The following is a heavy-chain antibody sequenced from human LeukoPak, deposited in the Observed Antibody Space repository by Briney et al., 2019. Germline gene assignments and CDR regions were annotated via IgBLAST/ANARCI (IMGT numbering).Heavy chain of an antibody. CDR3: ARELVGLGYFDY. CDR2: IYYSGST. CDR1: GGSVGSGSYY. Sequence: SETLSLTCTVSGGSVGSGSYYWSWIRQPPGKGLEWIVFIYYSGSTNYNPSLKSRVSISVDTSKNQFSLKLSSVTAADTAVYYCARELVGLGYFDYWGQGTLVTVSS. J-gene: IGHJ4*02. D-gene: IGHD1-26*01. V-gene: IGHV4-61*01.